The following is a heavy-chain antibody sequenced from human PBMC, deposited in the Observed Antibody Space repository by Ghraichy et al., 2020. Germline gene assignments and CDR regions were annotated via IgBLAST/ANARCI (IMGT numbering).Heavy chain of an antibody. CDR2: IWYDGSNK. D-gene: IGHD3-3*01. V-gene: IGHV3-33*01. CDR1: GFTFSSYG. CDR3: ARGGGVRFLEWNGYMDV. J-gene: IGHJ6*03. Sequence: GEYLNISCAASGFTFSSYGMHWVRQAPGKGLEWVAVIWYDGSNKYYADSVKGRFTISRDNSKNTLYLQMNSLRAEDTAVYYCARGGGVRFLEWNGYMDVWGKGTTVTVSS.